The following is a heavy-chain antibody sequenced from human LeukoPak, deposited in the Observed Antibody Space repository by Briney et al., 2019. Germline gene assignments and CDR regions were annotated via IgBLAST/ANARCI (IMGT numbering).Heavy chain of an antibody. V-gene: IGHV3-21*01. CDR2: ISSSSSYI. Sequence: GGSLRLSCAASGFTFSSYSMNWVRQAPGKGLEWVSSISSSSSYIYYADSVKGRFTISRDNSKNTLYLQMNSLRAEDTAVYYCASTVNREDRSYFDYWGQGTLVTVSS. CDR1: GFTFSSYS. CDR3: ASTVNREDRSYFDY. D-gene: IGHD3-16*02. J-gene: IGHJ4*02.